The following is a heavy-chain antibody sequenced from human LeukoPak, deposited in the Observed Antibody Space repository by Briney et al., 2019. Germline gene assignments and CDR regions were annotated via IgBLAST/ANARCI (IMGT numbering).Heavy chain of an antibody. CDR3: AKAPANYVDTAMGTFDY. Sequence: HPGGSLRLSCAASGFTFSNYAMNWVRQPPGKGLEWVSAISSSGVSTYYADSVKGRFTISRDNSKNTLYLQMNSLRAEDTAVYYCAKAPANYVDTAMGTFDYWGQGTLVTVSS. CDR1: GFTFSNYA. CDR2: ISSSGVST. V-gene: IGHV3-23*01. J-gene: IGHJ4*02. D-gene: IGHD5-18*01.